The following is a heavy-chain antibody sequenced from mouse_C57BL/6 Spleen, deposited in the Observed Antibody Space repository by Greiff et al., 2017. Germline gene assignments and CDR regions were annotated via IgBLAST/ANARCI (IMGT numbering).Heavy chain of an antibody. CDR1: GFTFSSYA. CDR2: ISDGGSYT. D-gene: IGHD2-4*01. V-gene: IGHV5-4*01. J-gene: IGHJ2*01. Sequence: EVQVVESGGGLVKPGGSLKLSCAASGFTFSSYAMSWVRQTPEKRLEWVATISDGGSYTYYPDNVKGRFTISRDNAKNNLYLQLSHLKSEDTAMYYGARVYYYDDAPNYFDYWGQGTTLTVSS. CDR3: ARVYYYDDAPNYFDY.